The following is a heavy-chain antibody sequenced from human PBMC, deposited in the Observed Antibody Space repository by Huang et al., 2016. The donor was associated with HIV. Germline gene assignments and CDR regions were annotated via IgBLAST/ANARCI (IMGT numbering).Heavy chain of an antibody. CDR3: ARPRPDGSGWYDAFDI. J-gene: IGHJ3*02. CDR2: INHSGSP. CDR1: GGSFRGYY. Sequence: QVQLQQWGAGLLKPSETLSLTCAVYGGSFRGYYWSWIRQPPGKGLEWIGEINHSGSPNYTPALKSRVTIAVDTSKKQFSLRLSSVTAADTAVYYCARPRPDGSGWYDAFDIWGQGTMVTASS. V-gene: IGHV4-34*01. D-gene: IGHD6-19*01.